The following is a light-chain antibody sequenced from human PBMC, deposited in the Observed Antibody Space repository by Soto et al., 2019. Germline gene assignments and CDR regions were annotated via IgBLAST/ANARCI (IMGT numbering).Light chain of an antibody. V-gene: IGLV2-23*01. J-gene: IGLJ2*01. CDR3: CSYASSGTVV. Sequence: QSALTQPASVSGSPGQSITISCTGTSSDVGSYNLVSWYQQHPGKAPKLMIYEGSKRPSGVSNRFSGSKSGNMASLTISGLQAEDEADYYCCSYASSGTVVFGGGTKLTVL. CDR1: SSDVGSYNL. CDR2: EGS.